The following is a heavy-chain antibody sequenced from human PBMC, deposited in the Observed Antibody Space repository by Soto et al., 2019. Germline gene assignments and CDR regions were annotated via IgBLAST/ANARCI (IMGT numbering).Heavy chain of an antibody. CDR3: ALRRGDLLHGHYYFDY. CDR2: ISWDGEK. V-gene: IGHV2-5*02. CDR1: GFSLNTRGVG. Sequence: QITLKESGPTLVKPTQTLTLTCTFSGFSLNTRGVGVGWIRQPPGKALEWLALISWDGEKRYSPSLKSRLTITKDTSENQVVFTMTNMDPVDTATYYCALRRGDLLHGHYYFDYWGQGTLVTVSS. D-gene: IGHD3-9*01. J-gene: IGHJ4*02.